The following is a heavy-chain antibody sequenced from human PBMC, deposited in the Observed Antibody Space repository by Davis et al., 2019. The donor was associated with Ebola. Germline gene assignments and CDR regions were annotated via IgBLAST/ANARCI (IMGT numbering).Heavy chain of an antibody. Sequence: MPGGSLRLSCAVYGGSFSGYYWSWIRQPPGKGLEWIGEINPSGSTNYNPSLKSRFTISVDTSKNQFSLKLSSVTAADTAVYYCARRTSDSSGYYYADYWGQGTLVTVSS. J-gene: IGHJ4*02. CDR3: ARRTSDSSGYYYADY. CDR1: GGSFSGYY. CDR2: INPSGST. V-gene: IGHV4-34*01. D-gene: IGHD3-22*01.